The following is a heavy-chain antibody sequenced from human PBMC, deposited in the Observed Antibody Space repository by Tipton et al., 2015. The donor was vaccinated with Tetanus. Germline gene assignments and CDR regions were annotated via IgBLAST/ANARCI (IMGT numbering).Heavy chain of an antibody. CDR3: AREADCSGGSCFSVAFDT. J-gene: IGHJ4*02. V-gene: IGHV3-33*01. Sequence: SLRLSCAVSGFIFSSYGIHWVRQAPGKGLEWLADSWYDGTDKYYADSVKGRFTISRDNSKNTLYLQMNSLRAEETAFYYCAREADCSGGSCFSVAFDTWGQGTPVTVSS. CDR2: SWYDGTDK. CDR1: GFIFSSYG. D-gene: IGHD2-15*01.